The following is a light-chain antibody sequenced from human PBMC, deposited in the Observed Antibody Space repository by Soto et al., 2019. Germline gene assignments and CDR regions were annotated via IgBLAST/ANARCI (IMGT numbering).Light chain of an antibody. V-gene: IGKV1-39*01. Sequence: DIQMTQSPPSLSASVGDRVTITCRSSQNIGYYLNWYQQKPGKAPNLLIYAAGSLQSGFPSRFSGSGSGTDFSLTISSLQPEDFAAYYCQQSYNTPYTFGQGTKLEI. CDR1: QNIGYY. CDR3: QQSYNTPYT. J-gene: IGKJ2*01. CDR2: AAG.